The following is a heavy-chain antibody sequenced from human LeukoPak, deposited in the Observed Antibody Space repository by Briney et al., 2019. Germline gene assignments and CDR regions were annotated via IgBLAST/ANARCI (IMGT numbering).Heavy chain of an antibody. CDR1: GFTFSSYW. CDR3: ARNIRPLGYYMDV. V-gene: IGHV3-7*01. CDR2: IKLDGSEK. D-gene: IGHD4-17*01. Sequence: GGSLRLSCAASGFTFSSYWMTWVRQAPGKGLEWVANIKLDGSEKYYVDSVEGRFTISRDNAKNSLYLQMNSLRAEDTALYYCARNIRPLGYYMDVWGKGTTVTVSS. J-gene: IGHJ6*03.